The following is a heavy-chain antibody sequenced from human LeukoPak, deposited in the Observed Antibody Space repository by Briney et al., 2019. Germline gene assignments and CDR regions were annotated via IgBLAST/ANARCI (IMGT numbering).Heavy chain of an antibody. Sequence: GGSLRLSCAASGFSVSGFWMSWVRQAPGKGLEWVANIKQDGSEKNYVDSVKGRFTISRDNAKNSVYLQINSLRAEDTAVYYCARAGVAIDATTWDWGQGTLVTVSS. J-gene: IGHJ4*02. D-gene: IGHD5-24*01. CDR3: ARAGVAIDATTWD. V-gene: IGHV3-7*01. CDR2: IKQDGSEK. CDR1: GFSVSGFW.